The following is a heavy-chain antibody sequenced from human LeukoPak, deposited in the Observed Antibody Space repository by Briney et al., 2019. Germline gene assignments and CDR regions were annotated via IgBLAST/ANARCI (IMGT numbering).Heavy chain of an antibody. J-gene: IGHJ4*02. CDR3: AREDSPGGYYFDY. D-gene: IGHD2-15*01. CDR2: INPNSGGT. Sequence: ASVKVSCKASGYTFTGYYMHWVRQAPGQGLERMGWINPNSGGTNYAQKFQGRVTMTRDTSISTAYMELSRLRSDDTAVYYCAREDSPGGYYFDYWGQGTLVTVSS. V-gene: IGHV1-2*02. CDR1: GYTFTGYY.